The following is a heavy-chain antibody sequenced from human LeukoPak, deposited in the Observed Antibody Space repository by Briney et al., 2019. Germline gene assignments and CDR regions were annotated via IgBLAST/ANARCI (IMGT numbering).Heavy chain of an antibody. D-gene: IGHD3-22*01. CDR3: ARAPYDTSGYIVH. V-gene: IGHV3-21*01. J-gene: IGHJ5*02. Sequence: GGSLRLSCAASGFTFSSYAMSWVRQAPGKGLEWVSSISSGSSYIYYTDSVKGRFTISRDNAKNSLYLQMNSLRAEDTAVYYCARAPYDTSGYIVHWGQGTLVTVSS. CDR2: ISSGSSYI. CDR1: GFTFSSYA.